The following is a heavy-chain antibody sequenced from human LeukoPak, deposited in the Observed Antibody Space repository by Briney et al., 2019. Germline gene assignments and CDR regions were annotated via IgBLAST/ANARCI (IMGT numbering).Heavy chain of an antibody. CDR2: ISGREITI. D-gene: IGHD2-15*01. V-gene: IGHV3-11*01. J-gene: IGHJ3*01. CDR1: GFAFTDYY. CDR3: ARRSWSHAFDV. Sequence: GGSQRLSCAASGFAFTDYYMSWIRQTPGKGLEWISYISGREITIYYTDSVKGRFTISRDNTNNLLYLQMDSLRAEDTATYYCARRSWSHAFDVWGRGTFVTVS.